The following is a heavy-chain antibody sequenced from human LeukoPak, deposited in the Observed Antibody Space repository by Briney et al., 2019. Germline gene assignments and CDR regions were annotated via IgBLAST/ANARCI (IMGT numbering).Heavy chain of an antibody. J-gene: IGHJ4*02. D-gene: IGHD3-22*01. CDR3: ARDPWFYSDSSGYFQA. CDR1: GGPISSGSYY. CDR2: IYTSGST. Sequence: SQTLSLTCTVSGGPISSGSYYWSWIRQPAGKGLEWIGRIYTSGSTNYNPSLKTRLTISVDPSKNQFSLKLSSVTAADTAVYYCARDPWFYSDSSGYFQAWGQGTLVTVSS. V-gene: IGHV4-61*02.